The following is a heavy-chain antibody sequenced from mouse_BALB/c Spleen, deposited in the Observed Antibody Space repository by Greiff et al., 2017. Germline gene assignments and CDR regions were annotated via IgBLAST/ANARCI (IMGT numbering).Heavy chain of an antibody. V-gene: IGHV3-2*02. D-gene: IGHD1-1*01. CDR3: ARSYYGSSYGYWYFDV. Sequence: EVQRVESGPGLVKPSQSLSLTCTVTGYSITSDYAWNWIRQFPGNKLEWMGYISYSGSTSYNPSLKSRISITRDTSKNQFFLQLNSVTTEDTATYYCARSYYGSSYGYWYFDVWGAGTTVTVSS. J-gene: IGHJ1*01. CDR2: ISYSGST. CDR1: GYSITSDYA.